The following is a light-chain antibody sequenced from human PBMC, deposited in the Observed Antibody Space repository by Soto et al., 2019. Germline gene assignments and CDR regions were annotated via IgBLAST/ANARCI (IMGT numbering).Light chain of an antibody. CDR2: GAS. Sequence: EIVLTQSPGTLSLSPGERATLSCRASQSVSSSYLAWYQQKPGQAPRLLIYGASGRATGIPDRFSGSGSGTDFTLTINRLEPEDFAVYYCQQYGSPPPVTFGQGTRLEIK. CDR3: QQYGSPPPVT. J-gene: IGKJ5*01. V-gene: IGKV3-20*01. CDR1: QSVSSSY.